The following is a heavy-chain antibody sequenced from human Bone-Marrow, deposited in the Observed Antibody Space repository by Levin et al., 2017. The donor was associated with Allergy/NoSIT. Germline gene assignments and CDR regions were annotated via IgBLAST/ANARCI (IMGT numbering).Heavy chain of an antibody. V-gene: IGHV4-34*01. CDR3: ARGSETSPLLSSVCPRFDP. D-gene: IGHD2-2*01. J-gene: IGHJ5*02. CDR2: INHSGST. Sequence: SETLSLTCAVYGGSFSGYYWSWIRQPPGKGLEWIGEINHSGSTNYNPSLKSRVTISVDTSKNKFSLKLSAVIAADTAVYYWARGSETSPLLSSVCPRFDPWGQGTLVTVSS. CDR1: GGSFSGYY.